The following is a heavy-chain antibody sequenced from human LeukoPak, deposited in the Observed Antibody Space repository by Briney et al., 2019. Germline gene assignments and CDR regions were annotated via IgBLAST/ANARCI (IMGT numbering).Heavy chain of an antibody. CDR3: ARGDSSSWSTYYYYYYGMDV. CDR1: VYTFTGYY. Sequence: ASVTVSCTASVYTFTGYYMHWVRQAPGQGREWVGWINTNSGGTNDAQKFQGRVTMTRDTSISTAYMELSRLRSDDTAVYYCARGDSSSWSTYYYYYYGMDVWGQGTTVTVSS. J-gene: IGHJ6*02. CDR2: INTNSGGT. D-gene: IGHD6-13*01. V-gene: IGHV1-2*02.